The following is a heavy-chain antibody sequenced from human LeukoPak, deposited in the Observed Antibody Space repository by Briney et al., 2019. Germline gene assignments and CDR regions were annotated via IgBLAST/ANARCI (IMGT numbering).Heavy chain of an antibody. V-gene: IGHV4-4*07. CDR2: IYTSGCT. CDR3: ARGICSSTSCYTPGAFDI. D-gene: IGHD2-2*02. J-gene: IGHJ3*02. Sequence: PSETLSLTCTVSGGSISSCYWSWIRQPAGKGLEWIGRIYTSGCTNYNPSLKSRVAMSVDTSNNQFSLKLSSVTAADTAVYYCARGICSSTSCYTPGAFDIWGQGTMVTVSS. CDR1: GGSISSCY.